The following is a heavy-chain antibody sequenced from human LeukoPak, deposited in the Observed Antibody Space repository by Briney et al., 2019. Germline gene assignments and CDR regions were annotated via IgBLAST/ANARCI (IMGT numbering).Heavy chain of an antibody. Sequence: GGSLRLSCAAPGFTFSSYAMSWVRQAPGKGLEWVSAISGSGGSTYYADSVKGRFTISRDNPKNTLYLQMNSLRAEDTAVYYCAKGGVRAYYGMDVWGKGTTVTVSS. CDR2: ISGSGGST. CDR1: GFTFSSYA. J-gene: IGHJ6*04. CDR3: AKGGVRAYYGMDV. D-gene: IGHD3-10*01. V-gene: IGHV3-23*01.